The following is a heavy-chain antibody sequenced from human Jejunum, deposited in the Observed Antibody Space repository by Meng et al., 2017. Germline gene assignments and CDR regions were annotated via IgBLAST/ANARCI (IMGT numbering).Heavy chain of an antibody. CDR2: INTNTGNP. CDR3: ARANVPRPYDS. CDR1: GYSFTNNA. J-gene: IGHJ4*02. Sequence: QVQRGQSGSELKKPGASVKVSCKASGYSFTNNAINWVRQAPGQGLEWMGWINTNTGNPTYAQGFTGRFVFSLDTSVSTAYPQISNLKAEDTAVYYCARANVPRPYDSWGQGTLVTVSS. V-gene: IGHV7-4-1*02. D-gene: IGHD6-6*01.